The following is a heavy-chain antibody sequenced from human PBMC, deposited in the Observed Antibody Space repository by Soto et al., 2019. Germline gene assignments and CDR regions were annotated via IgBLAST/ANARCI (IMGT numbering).Heavy chain of an antibody. D-gene: IGHD6-19*01. CDR3: ARELIAVAGPEVYYYYGMDV. CDR1: GFTFSSYS. J-gene: IGHJ6*02. Sequence: GGSLRLSCAASGFTFSSYSMNWVRQAPGKGLEWVSSISSSSSYIYYADSVKGRFTISRDNSKNTLYLQMNSLRAEDTAVYYCARELIAVAGPEVYYYYGMDVWGQGTTVTVSS. CDR2: ISSSSSYI. V-gene: IGHV3-21*01.